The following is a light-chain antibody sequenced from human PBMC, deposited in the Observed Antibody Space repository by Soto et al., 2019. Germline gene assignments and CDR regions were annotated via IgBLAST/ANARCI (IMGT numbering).Light chain of an antibody. CDR3: QSYDTSNQGV. V-gene: IGLV6-57*04. J-gene: IGLJ2*01. CDR1: SGSIASNY. Sequence: NFMLTQPHSVSESPGKTVTISCTRSSGSIASNYVQWYQQRPGSAPTPLIYDHTQRPSGVPDRFSGSIDTSSNSASLTISGLKTEDEADFYCQSYDTSNQGVFGGGTKLTVL. CDR2: DHT.